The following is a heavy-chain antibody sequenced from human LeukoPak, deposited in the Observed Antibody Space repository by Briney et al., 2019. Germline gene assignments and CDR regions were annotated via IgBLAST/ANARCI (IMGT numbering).Heavy chain of an antibody. D-gene: IGHD1/OR15-1a*01. CDR1: GFTFSSYG. CDR2: IKQDGSEK. J-gene: IGHJ4*02. Sequence: GGSLRLSCAASGFTFSSYGMSWVRQAPGKGLEWVANIKQDGSEKYYVDSVKGRFTISRDNAKDSLYLQMNSLRAEDTAVYYCVRDRTLSDYWGQGTLVTVSS. CDR3: VRDRTLSDY. V-gene: IGHV3-7*01.